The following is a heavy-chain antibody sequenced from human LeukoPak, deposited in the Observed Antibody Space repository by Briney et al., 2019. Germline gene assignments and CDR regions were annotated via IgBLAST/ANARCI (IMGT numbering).Heavy chain of an antibody. J-gene: IGHJ4*02. Sequence: SETLSLTCAVYGGSFSGYYWSWIRQPPGKGLEWIGEINHSGSTNYNPSLKSRVTISVDTSKNQFSLKLSSVTAADTAVYYCARGREGGWYPNWGQGTLVTVSS. D-gene: IGHD6-19*01. CDR2: INHSGST. V-gene: IGHV4-34*01. CDR3: ARGREGGWYPN. CDR1: GGSFSGYY.